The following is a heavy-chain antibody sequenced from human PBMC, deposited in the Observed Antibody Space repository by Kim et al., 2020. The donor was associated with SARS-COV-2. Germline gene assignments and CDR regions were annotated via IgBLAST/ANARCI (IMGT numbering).Heavy chain of an antibody. Sequence: TSTPSFQGQVTITADKSISTAYLRWSSLKASDTAMYYCARHGRDGYNPDYWGQGTLVTVSS. J-gene: IGHJ4*02. V-gene: IGHV5-51*01. CDR3: ARHGRDGYNPDY. D-gene: IGHD5-12*01.